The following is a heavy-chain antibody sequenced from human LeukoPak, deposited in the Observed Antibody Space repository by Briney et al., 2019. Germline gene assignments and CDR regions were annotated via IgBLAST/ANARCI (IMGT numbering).Heavy chain of an antibody. CDR2: ISDYNGNT. CDR1: GHTFTSYG. CDR3: AREVDMITFGGVIVIPGYFDY. D-gene: IGHD3-16*02. V-gene: IGHV1-18*01. Sequence: ASVKVSCEASGHTFTSYGISWVRQAPGQGLEWMGWISDYNGNTNYAQKLQGRVTMTTDTSTSTAYMELSSLRSEDTAVYYCAREVDMITFGGVIVIPGYFDYWGQGTLVTVSS. J-gene: IGHJ4*02.